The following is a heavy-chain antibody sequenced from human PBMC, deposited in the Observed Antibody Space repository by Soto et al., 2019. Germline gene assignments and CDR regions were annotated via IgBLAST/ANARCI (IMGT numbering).Heavy chain of an antibody. CDR3: AKSLVTASDASDL. V-gene: IGHV3-23*01. J-gene: IGHJ3*01. CDR1: GFSFGNYA. CDR2: ISDAGTIT. Sequence: GGSLRLSCAASGFSFGNYAMNWVRQAPGKGLEWISSISDAGTITYYANSVKGRFSMSRDNSKNTLFLQMNRLRADDTAVYFCAKSLVTASDASDLWGRRTFVIVSS. D-gene: IGHD2-21*02.